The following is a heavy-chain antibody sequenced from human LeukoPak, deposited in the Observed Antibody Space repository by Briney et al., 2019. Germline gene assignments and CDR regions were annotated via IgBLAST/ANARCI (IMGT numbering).Heavy chain of an antibody. Sequence: ASVKASCKASGDTFTSYYMRCGRQAPGQGLEWMGIIKPSGGRTNYAQTFQGRVTMSRDTAPRTLYMDMSSLRSEDTAVYFSARDFEVVIGDYFDCWGQGTLVTVSS. J-gene: IGHJ4*02. CDR3: ARDFEVVIGDYFDC. V-gene: IGHV1-46*01. D-gene: IGHD2-21*01. CDR1: GDTFTSYY. CDR2: IKPSGGRT.